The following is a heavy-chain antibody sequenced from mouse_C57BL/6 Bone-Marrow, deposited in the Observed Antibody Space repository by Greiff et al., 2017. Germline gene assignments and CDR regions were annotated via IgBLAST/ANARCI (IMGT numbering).Heavy chain of an antibody. D-gene: IGHD1-1*02. CDR2: IRYDGSN. Sequence: EVQLQESGPGLVKPSQSLTLTCTATGYSITSGYYWYWIRQFPGNKLELMGYIRYDGSNNYNPSLKNRISITRDTSKNQFFLKLNSVTTEDTATYDCSFCGSYVGFAYWGQGTLVTVSA. CDR3: SFCGSYVGFAY. V-gene: IGHV3-6*01. J-gene: IGHJ3*01. CDR1: GYSITSGYY.